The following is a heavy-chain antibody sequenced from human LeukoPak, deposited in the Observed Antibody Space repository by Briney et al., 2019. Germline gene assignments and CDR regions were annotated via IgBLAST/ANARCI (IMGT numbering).Heavy chain of an antibody. CDR1: GGSISCSSYY. V-gene: IGHV4-39*07. CDR2: IYYSGST. Sequence: SETLSLTCTVSGGSISCSSYYWGWIRQPPGKGLEWIGSIYYSGSTYYNPSLKSRVTISVDTSKNQFSLKLSSVTAADTAVYYCAREGGYCSSTSCHDAFDIWGQGTMVTVSS. J-gene: IGHJ3*02. D-gene: IGHD2-2*01. CDR3: AREGGYCSSTSCHDAFDI.